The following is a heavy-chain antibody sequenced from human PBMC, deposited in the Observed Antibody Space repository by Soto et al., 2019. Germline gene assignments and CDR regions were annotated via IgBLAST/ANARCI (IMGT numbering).Heavy chain of an antibody. CDR2: IYPGDSDT. CDR1: GYTFTNYW. CDR3: ARYPTLADYFFHGMDV. D-gene: IGHD6-19*01. V-gene: IGHV5-51*01. J-gene: IGHJ6*02. Sequence: GESLKISCKGSGYTFTNYWIVWVRQIPGKGLEWMGIIYPGDSDTRYRPSFQGQVTISADRSISTAYLQWSSLKASDTGMYYCARYPTLADYFFHGMDVWGQGTTVTVSS.